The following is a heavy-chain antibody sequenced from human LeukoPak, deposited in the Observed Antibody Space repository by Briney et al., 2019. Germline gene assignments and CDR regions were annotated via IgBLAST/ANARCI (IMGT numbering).Heavy chain of an antibody. V-gene: IGHV3-48*01. CDR2: INSINAV. CDR3: ARVSARGYDY. D-gene: IGHD5-18*01. J-gene: IGHJ4*02. Sequence: PGGSLSLSCAASGFMFDTYIMTWVRQAPGKGLEWISYINSINAVYYTDSVQGRFNISRDNAKNSLYLQMNSLRVEDTAMYYCARVSARGYDYWGRGTLVTVSS. CDR1: GFMFDTYI.